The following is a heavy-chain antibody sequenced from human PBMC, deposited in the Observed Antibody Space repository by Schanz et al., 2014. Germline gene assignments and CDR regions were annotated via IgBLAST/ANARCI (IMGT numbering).Heavy chain of an antibody. CDR2: IKQDESER. CDR1: GFTFSTYW. V-gene: IGHV3-7*03. Sequence: DVQMLESGGGLVQPGGSLRLSCAASGFTFSTYWMSWVRQAPWKGLEWVANIKQDESERSYVDSVKGRFTISRDNAKNSLFLQMNSLRAEDTAIYYCATSYSSSSYFYVMDVWGQGTTVTVSS. CDR3: ATSYSSSSYFYVMDV. D-gene: IGHD6-6*01. J-gene: IGHJ6*02.